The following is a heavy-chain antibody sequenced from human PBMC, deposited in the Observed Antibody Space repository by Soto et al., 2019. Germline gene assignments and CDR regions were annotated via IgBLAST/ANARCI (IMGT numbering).Heavy chain of an antibody. CDR1: GYTFTSYD. Sequence: QVPLVQSGAEVKKPGASVKVSCKASGYTFTSYDINWVRQATGQGLEWMGWMNPNSGNTGYAQKFQGRVTMTRNTSISTAYIELSSLRSEDTAVYYCARGRKGYSYGYNYYYYMDVWGKGTTVTVSS. CDR2: MNPNSGNT. V-gene: IGHV1-8*01. CDR3: ARGRKGYSYGYNYYYYMDV. J-gene: IGHJ6*03. D-gene: IGHD5-18*01.